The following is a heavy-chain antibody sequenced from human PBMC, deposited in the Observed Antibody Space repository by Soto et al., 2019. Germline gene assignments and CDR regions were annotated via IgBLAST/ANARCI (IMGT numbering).Heavy chain of an antibody. CDR1: GYPVTAYY. J-gene: IGHJ3*02. D-gene: IGHD3-3*01. V-gene: IGHV1-2*02. CDR2: INPATGAA. CDR3: AIGGGVGVAGSAAFDM. Sequence: QLHLVQSGAVVKKPGASVTVSCSASGYPVTAYYMHWVRQAPGRGLEWMGGINPATGAAKYTQTFKGRVTLTRDTSTRTVFMELCVLTSEDTAVFYCAIGGGVGVAGSAAFDMWGQGTLVTVSS.